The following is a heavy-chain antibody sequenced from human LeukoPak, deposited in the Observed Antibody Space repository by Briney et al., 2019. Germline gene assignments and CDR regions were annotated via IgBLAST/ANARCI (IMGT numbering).Heavy chain of an antibody. D-gene: IGHD3-16*02. Sequence: PGGSLRLSCAASGFTFSSYAMSWVRQAPGKGLEWVSAISGSGGSTYYADSVKGRFTISRDNSKNTLYLQMNSLRAEDTAVYYCAKDLPLRLGELSFPPFHDYWGQGTLVTVSS. CDR2: ISGSGGST. CDR3: AKDLPLRLGELSFPPFHDY. CDR1: GFTFSSYA. V-gene: IGHV3-23*01. J-gene: IGHJ4*02.